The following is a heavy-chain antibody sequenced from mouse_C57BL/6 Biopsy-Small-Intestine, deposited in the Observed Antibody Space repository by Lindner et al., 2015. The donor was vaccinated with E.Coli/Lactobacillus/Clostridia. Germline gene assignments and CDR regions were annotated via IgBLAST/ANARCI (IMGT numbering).Heavy chain of an antibody. CDR1: GYTFTAYY. CDR3: ARDGPIGSSRFGNLDL. CDR2: IDPNSGGT. J-gene: IGHJ4*01. D-gene: IGHD1-1*01. Sequence: SVKVSCKASGYTFTAYYMHWLRQAPGQGPEWMGWIDPNSGGTNYAQMYQGRVTMTRDTSINIAYMEVSSLRSDDTAVYYCARDGPIGSSRFGNLDLWGQGTPVTVSP. V-gene: IGHV1-34*02.